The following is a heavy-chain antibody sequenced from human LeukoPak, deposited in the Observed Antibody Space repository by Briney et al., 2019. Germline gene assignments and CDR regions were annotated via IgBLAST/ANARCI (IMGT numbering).Heavy chain of an antibody. CDR1: GYTFTSYD. D-gene: IGHD1-26*01. CDR2: TNPNSGNT. Sequence: ASVKVSCKASGYTFTSYDINWVRQATGQGLEWMGWTNPNSGNTGYAQKFQGRVTMTRNTSISTAYMELSSLRSEDTAVYYCARARTPKSGSYSGYWGQGTLVTVSS. J-gene: IGHJ4*02. V-gene: IGHV1-8*01. CDR3: ARARTPKSGSYSGY.